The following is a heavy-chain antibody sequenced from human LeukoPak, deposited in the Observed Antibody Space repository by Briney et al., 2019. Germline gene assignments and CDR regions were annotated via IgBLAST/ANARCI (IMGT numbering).Heavy chain of an antibody. CDR3: ARSLTTNYYDSSGYYYFDY. CDR2: MNPNSGNT. D-gene: IGHD3-22*01. J-gene: IGHJ4*02. CDR1: GYTFTSYD. V-gene: IGHV1-8*01. Sequence: ASVKVSCKASGYTFTSYDINWVRQATGQGLEWMGWMNPNSGNTGYAQKFQGRVTITADESTSTAYMELSSLRSEDTAVYYCARSLTTNYYDSSGYYYFDYWGQGTLVTVSS.